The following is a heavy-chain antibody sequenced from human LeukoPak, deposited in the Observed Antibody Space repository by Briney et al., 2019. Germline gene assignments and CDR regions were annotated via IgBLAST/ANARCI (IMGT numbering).Heavy chain of an antibody. CDR1: GFTFSRYW. J-gene: IGHJ4*02. CDR3: TSPSIAVAGTTG. D-gene: IGHD6-19*01. CDR2: IRSKANSYAT. V-gene: IGHV3-73*01. Sequence: GGSLRLSCAASGFTFSRYWMSWVRQAPGKGLEWVGRIRSKANSYATAYAASVKGRFTISRDDSKNTAYLQMNSLKTEDTAVYYCTSPSIAVAGTTGWGQGTLVTVSS.